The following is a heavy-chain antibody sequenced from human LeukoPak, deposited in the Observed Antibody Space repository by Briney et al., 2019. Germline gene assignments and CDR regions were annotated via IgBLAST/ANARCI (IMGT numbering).Heavy chain of an antibody. CDR1: GYSISSDYY. J-gene: IGHJ4*02. CDR3: ARDRYYYGSESYYFDY. D-gene: IGHD3-10*01. Sequence: SETLSLTCTVSGYSISSDYYWGWIRPPPGKGLEWIGSIDHSGSTYYNPSLKSRVTISVDTSKNQFSLKLSSVTAADTAVYYCARDRYYYGSESYYFDYWGQGTLVTVSS. CDR2: IDHSGST. V-gene: IGHV4-38-2*02.